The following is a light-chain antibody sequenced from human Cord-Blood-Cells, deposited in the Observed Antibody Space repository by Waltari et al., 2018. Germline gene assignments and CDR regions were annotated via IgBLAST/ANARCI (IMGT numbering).Light chain of an antibody. Sequence: QSALTQPASVSGSPGQSITISCTGTSSDVGGYNYVSWYQQHPGKAPKLMIYDVSKRPSGVSNRFSGSKSGNTASLTISGLQAEDEVDYYCSSYTSSSVVFGGGTKLTVL. V-gene: IGLV2-14*01. CDR2: DVS. CDR1: SSDVGGYNY. CDR3: SSYTSSSVV. J-gene: IGLJ2*01.